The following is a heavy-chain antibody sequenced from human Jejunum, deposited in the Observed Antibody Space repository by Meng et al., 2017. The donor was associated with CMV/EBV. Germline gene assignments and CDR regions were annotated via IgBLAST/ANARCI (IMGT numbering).Heavy chain of an antibody. Sequence: QVQLVQAGVEVKTPGGSVKDSCKASGYSLTNYGITWIRRAPGQGLEYMGWISPYNGDTNYGQNCQGRMTMTTDTSTTTAYMKLMSLRADDTALYYCTRDVLQYTEGSSYWGQGTLVTVSS. CDR1: GYSLTNYG. J-gene: IGHJ4*02. V-gene: IGHV1-18*01. CDR2: ISPYNGDT. CDR3: TRDVLQYTEGSSY. D-gene: IGHD2-8*02.